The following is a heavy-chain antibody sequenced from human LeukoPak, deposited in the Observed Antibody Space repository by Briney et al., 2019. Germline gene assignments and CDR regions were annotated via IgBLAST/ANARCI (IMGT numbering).Heavy chain of an antibody. Sequence: GASVKVSCKVSGYTFTSYGISWVRQAPGQGLEWMGWINTNTGNPTYAQGFTGRFVFSLDTSVSTAYLQISSLKAEDTAVYYCAREGGEYYYDSSGYLDYWGQGTLVTVSS. CDR2: INTNTGNP. D-gene: IGHD3-22*01. J-gene: IGHJ4*02. V-gene: IGHV7-4-1*02. CDR3: AREGGEYYYDSSGYLDY. CDR1: GYTFTSYG.